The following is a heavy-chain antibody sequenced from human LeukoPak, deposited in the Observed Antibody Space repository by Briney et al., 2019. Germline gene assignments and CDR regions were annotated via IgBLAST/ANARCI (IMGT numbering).Heavy chain of an antibody. Sequence: PGGSLRLSCAGSGFTFSNAWMSWVRQAPGKGLEWVSYISSSGSTIYYADSVKGRFTISRDNAKNSLYLQMNSLRAEDTAVYYCAWCSGTKGAFDIWGQGTMVTVSS. J-gene: IGHJ3*02. V-gene: IGHV3-11*01. CDR1: GFTFSNAW. D-gene: IGHD6-25*01. CDR3: AWCSGTKGAFDI. CDR2: ISSSGSTI.